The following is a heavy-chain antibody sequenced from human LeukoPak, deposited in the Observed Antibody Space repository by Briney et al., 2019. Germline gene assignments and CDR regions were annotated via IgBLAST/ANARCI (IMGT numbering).Heavy chain of an antibody. V-gene: IGHV4-59*01. J-gene: IGHJ3*02. CDR3: ARAGYDFWSGYPTPLGI. D-gene: IGHD3-3*01. Sequence: PSETLSLTCTVSGGSISSYYWSLIRQPPGKGLEWIGYIYYSGSTNYNPSLKSRVTISVDTSKNQFSLKLSSVTAADTAVYYCARAGYDFWSGYPTPLGIWGQGTMVTVSS. CDR1: GGSISSYY. CDR2: IYYSGST.